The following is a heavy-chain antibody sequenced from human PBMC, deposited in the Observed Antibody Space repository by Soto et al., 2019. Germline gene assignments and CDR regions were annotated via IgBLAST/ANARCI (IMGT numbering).Heavy chain of an antibody. V-gene: IGHV1-2*04. J-gene: IGHJ6*02. CDR2: INPNSGGT. CDR3: ARDAATVTTNYYYYGMDV. CDR1: GYTFTTYY. Sequence: ASVKVSCKASGYTFTTYYMHWVRQAPGQGLEWMGWINPNSGGTNYAQKFQGWVTMTRDTSISTAYMELSRLRSDDTAVYYCARDAATVTTNYYYYGMDVWGQGTTVTVSS. D-gene: IGHD4-17*01.